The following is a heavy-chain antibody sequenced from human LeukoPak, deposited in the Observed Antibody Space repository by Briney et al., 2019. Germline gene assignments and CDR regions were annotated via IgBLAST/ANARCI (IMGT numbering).Heavy chain of an antibody. V-gene: IGHV3-33*08. CDR2: IWYDGSKK. CDR1: GFTFSSYS. J-gene: IGHJ4*02. CDR3: ARNFDY. Sequence: GGSLRLSCAASGFTFSSYSMNWVRQAPGKGLEWVAVIWYDGSKKYYADSVKGRFTISRDNSKNTLYLQMNSLRAEDTAVYYCARNFDYWGQGTLVTVSS.